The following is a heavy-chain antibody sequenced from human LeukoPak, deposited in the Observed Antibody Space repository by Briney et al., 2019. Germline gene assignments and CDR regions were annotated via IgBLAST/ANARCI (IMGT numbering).Heavy chain of an antibody. J-gene: IGHJ5*01. D-gene: IGHD3/OR15-3a*01. CDR1: GFIFRQYA. Sequence: GGSLRLSCAASGFIFRQYAIHWVRQAPGKGLEWVACIRFDGSKYGDSVKGRFTISRDNSNNMAYLEVDSLRKEDTAVYYCTREDWDFDSWGQGDLVTVSS. CDR2: IRFDGS. CDR3: TREDWDFDS. V-gene: IGHV3-30*02.